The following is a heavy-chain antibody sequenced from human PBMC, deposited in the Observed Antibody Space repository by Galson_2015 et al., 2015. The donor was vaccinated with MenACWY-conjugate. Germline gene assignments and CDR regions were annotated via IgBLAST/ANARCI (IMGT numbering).Heavy chain of an antibody. CDR2: INPSGGST. CDR1: GYTFTSYY. Sequence: SVKVSCQASGYTFTSYYMHWVRQAPGQGLEWMGIINPSGGSTSYAQKFQGRVTMTRDTSTSTVYMELSSLRSEDTAVYYCARGEMATIKYYYYYYGMDVWGQGTTVTVSS. J-gene: IGHJ6*02. D-gene: IGHD5-24*01. CDR3: ARGEMATIKYYYYYYGMDV. V-gene: IGHV1-46*01.